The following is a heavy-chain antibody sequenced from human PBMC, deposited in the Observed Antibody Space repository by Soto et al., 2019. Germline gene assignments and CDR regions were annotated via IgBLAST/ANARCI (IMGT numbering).Heavy chain of an antibody. CDR3: ARETSIAAAGTGFDY. Sequence: PSETLSLTCAVYGVSFSGYYWSWIRQPPGKGLEWIGEINHSGSTNYNPSLKSRVTISVDTSKNQFSLKLSSVTAADTAVYYCARETSIAAAGTGFDYWGQGTLVTVSS. V-gene: IGHV4-34*01. D-gene: IGHD6-13*01. J-gene: IGHJ4*02. CDR2: INHSGST. CDR1: GVSFSGYY.